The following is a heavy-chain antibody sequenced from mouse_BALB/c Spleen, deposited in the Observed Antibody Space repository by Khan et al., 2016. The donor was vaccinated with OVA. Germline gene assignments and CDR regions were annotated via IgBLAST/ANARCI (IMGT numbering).Heavy chain of an antibody. J-gene: IGHJ1*01. V-gene: IGHV9-3-1*01. CDR3: ASGGYWYFDV. CDR2: INTYTGEP. Sequence: QIQLVQSGPELKKPGETVKISCKASGYTFTNYGMNWVKQAPGKGLKWMGCINTYTGEPTYADDFKGRFAFSLETSASTAYLQINSLKNEDTASYFCASGGYWYFDVWGAGTTVTVSS. CDR1: GYTFTNYG.